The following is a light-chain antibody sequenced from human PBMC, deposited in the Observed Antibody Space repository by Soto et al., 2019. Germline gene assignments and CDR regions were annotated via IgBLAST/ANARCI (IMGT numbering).Light chain of an antibody. CDR2: GTS. CDR3: QQYNDWPPEYT. V-gene: IGKV3-15*01. J-gene: IGKJ2*01. CDR1: QSVGTK. Sequence: IVMTQSPATLSVSPGEGATLSCRASQSVGTKVAWYQHKTGQAPRLLIYGTSTRATGIPARFSGSRSGTEFTLTISSLHSEDCAVYYCQQYNDWPPEYTFGQGTKLEI.